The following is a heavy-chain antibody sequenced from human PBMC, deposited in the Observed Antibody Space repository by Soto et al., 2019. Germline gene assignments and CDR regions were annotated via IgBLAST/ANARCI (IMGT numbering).Heavy chain of an antibody. Sequence: ASVKVSCKGFGYGCMKYGINWVRQAPGQGLEWVGWISPYSGYTHSAQKFHGRLTLTTDTAASTAYMELRILRSADTALYYCAREASVLIPAAHPSRFDSWGQGTLVTVSS. CDR1: GYGCMKYG. CDR3: AREASVLIPAAHPSRFDS. CDR2: ISPYSGYT. J-gene: IGHJ4*02. V-gene: IGHV1-18*01. D-gene: IGHD2-2*01.